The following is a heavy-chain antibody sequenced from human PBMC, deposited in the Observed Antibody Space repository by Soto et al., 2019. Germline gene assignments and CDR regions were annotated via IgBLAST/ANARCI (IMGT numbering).Heavy chain of an antibody. CDR2: INPSGGST. J-gene: IGHJ2*01. CDR1: GYTFTSYY. V-gene: IGHV1-46*03. CDR3: ARGLYVIVVVPDADWYFDL. D-gene: IGHD2-2*01. Sequence: QVQLVQSGAEVKKPGASVMVCCEASGYTFTSYYMHWVRQAPGQGLEWMGIINPSGGSTSYAQKFQGRVTMTRDTSTSTVYMELSSLRSEDTAVYYSARGLYVIVVVPDADWYFDLWGRGTLVTVSS.